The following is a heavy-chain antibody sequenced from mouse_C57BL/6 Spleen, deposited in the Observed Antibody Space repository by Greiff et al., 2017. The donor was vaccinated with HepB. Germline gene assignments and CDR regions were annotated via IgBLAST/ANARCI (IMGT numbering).Heavy chain of an antibody. CDR2: ISYDGSN. V-gene: IGHV3-6*01. CDR3: AREWGSYFDY. Sequence: DVQLQESGPGLVKPSQSLSLTCSVTGYSITSGYYWNWIRQFPGNKLEWMGYISYDGSNNYNPSLKNRISITRDTSKNQFFLNLNSVTTEDTATYYCAREWGSYFDYWGQGTTLTVSS. J-gene: IGHJ2*01. CDR1: GYSITSGYY.